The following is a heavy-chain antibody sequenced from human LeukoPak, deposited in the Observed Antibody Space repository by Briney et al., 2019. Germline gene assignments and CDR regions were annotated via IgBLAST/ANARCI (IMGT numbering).Heavy chain of an antibody. J-gene: IGHJ5*02. CDR1: GYTFTSYG. CDR3: ARDPTRRDGYNRWFDP. V-gene: IGHV1-18*01. Sequence: GASVKASCKASGYTFTSYGISWVRQAPGQGLEWMGWISAYNGNTNYAQKLQGRVTMTTDTSTSTAYMELRSLRSDDTAVYYCARDPTRRDGYNRWFDPWGQGTLVTVSS. CDR2: ISAYNGNT. D-gene: IGHD5-24*01.